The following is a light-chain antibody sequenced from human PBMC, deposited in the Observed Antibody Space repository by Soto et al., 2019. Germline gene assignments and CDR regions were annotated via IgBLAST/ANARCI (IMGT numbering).Light chain of an antibody. CDR2: DVT. Sequence: QSALTQPASVSGSPGRSVTISCTGTSSDVGDFNYVSWYQHLPGRAPKLIIYDVTNRPSGISYRFSASKSGRTASPTISGLQAEDEADYYCSSYSSSNTHVVFGGGTKLTVL. CDR3: SSYSSSNTHVV. CDR1: SSDVGDFNY. J-gene: IGLJ2*01. V-gene: IGLV2-14*03.